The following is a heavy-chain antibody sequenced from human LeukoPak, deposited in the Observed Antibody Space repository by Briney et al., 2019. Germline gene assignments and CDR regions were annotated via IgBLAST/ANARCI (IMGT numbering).Heavy chain of an antibody. CDR1: GFTFSSYA. CDR2: ISGSGGST. D-gene: IGHD6-19*01. Sequence: GGSLRLSCAASGFTFSSYAMSWVRQAPGKGLEGVSAISGSGGSTYYADSVKGRFTISRDNSKSTLYLQMNSLRAEDTAVYYCAKDLNLNSGWYRYYYYYGMDVWGQGTTVTVSS. V-gene: IGHV3-23*01. J-gene: IGHJ6*02. CDR3: AKDLNLNSGWYRYYYYYGMDV.